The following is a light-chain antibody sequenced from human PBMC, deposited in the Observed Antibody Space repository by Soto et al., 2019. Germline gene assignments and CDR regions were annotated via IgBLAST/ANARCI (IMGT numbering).Light chain of an antibody. V-gene: IGKV3-20*01. Sequence: EIVLSQSPGTLSFSPGERATLSCRASQSVSSDFLAWYQQKPGQAPRLLIYGASSRATGSPGRFSGSGSGTDFSLIINRLEHEDFAVYYCQQYGSSPYTFGQGTKLEIK. CDR3: QQYGSSPYT. J-gene: IGKJ2*01. CDR2: GAS. CDR1: QSVSSDF.